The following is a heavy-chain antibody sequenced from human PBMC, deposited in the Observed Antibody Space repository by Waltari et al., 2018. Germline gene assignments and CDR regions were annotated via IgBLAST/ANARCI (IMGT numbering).Heavy chain of an antibody. Sequence: QVQLQESGPGLVKPSETLSLTCAVSGGSVSSTKWWGWVRQSPGKRLEWIGNMGYTSGTTFYTPSLTSRVTISVVSFKNQFSLYLHSVAGADTAVYYCARYVLNVADFLDSWGQGVLVTVSP. CDR2: MGYTSGTT. CDR3: ARYVLNVADFLDS. V-gene: IGHV4-4*02. CDR1: GGSVSSTKW. J-gene: IGHJ4*02. D-gene: IGHD3-3*01.